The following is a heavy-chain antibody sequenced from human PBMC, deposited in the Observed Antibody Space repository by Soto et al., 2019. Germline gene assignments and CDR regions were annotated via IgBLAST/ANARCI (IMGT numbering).Heavy chain of an antibody. CDR3: ARRYGYAFDI. D-gene: IGHD5-18*01. J-gene: IGHJ3*02. Sequence: SETLSLTCAVYGGSFSSYYLTWIRQPPGKGLEWIGEINHSGSTNYNPSLKSRVTISVDTSKNQFSLKLSSVTAADTAVYYCARRYGYAFDIWGQGTMVTVSS. CDR2: INHSGST. CDR1: GGSFSSYY. V-gene: IGHV4-34*01.